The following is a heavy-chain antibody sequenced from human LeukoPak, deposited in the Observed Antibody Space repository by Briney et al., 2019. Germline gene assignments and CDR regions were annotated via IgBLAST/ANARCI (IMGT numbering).Heavy chain of an antibody. V-gene: IGHV3-30*03. CDR1: GFTFSSYG. J-gene: IGHJ4*02. D-gene: IGHD1-26*01. CDR3: ARDSNSGSLTD. CDR2: ISYDGSNK. Sequence: GGSLRLSCAASGFTFSSYGTHWVRQAPGKGLEWVAVISYDGSNKYYADSVKGRFTISRDNSKNTLYLQMNSLRAEDTAVYYCARDSNSGSLTDWGQGTLVTVSS.